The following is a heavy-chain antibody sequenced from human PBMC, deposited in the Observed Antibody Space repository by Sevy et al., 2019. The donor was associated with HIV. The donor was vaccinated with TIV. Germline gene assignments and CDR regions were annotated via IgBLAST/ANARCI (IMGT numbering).Heavy chain of an antibody. CDR1: GFTFSSYG. J-gene: IGHJ4*02. V-gene: IGHV3-33*01. Sequence: LSLTCAASGFTFSSYGMHWVRQAPGKGLEWVAVIWYDGSNKYYADSVKGRFTISRDNSKNTLYLQMNSLRAEDTAVYYCARASGDIVATWGVFDYWGQGTLVTVSS. CDR3: ARASGDIVATWGVFDY. CDR2: IWYDGSNK. D-gene: IGHD5-12*01.